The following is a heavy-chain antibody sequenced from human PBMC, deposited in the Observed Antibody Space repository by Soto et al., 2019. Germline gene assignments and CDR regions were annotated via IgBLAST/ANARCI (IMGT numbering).Heavy chain of an antibody. D-gene: IGHD5-12*01. CDR1: GFTFSSYG. J-gene: IGHJ6*02. V-gene: IGHV3-33*01. Sequence: GGSLRLSCAASGFTFSSYGMHWVRQAPGKGLEWVAVIWYDGSNKYYADSVKGRFTISRDNSKNTLYLQMNSLRAEDTAVYYCARDRAIVATILLNYYYGMDVWGQATTVTVSS. CDR3: ARDRAIVATILLNYYYGMDV. CDR2: IWYDGSNK.